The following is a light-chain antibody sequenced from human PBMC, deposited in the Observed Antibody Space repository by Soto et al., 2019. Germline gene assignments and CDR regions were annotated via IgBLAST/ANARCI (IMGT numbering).Light chain of an antibody. CDR2: VAS. Sequence: EIVLTQSPGTLSLSPGERATLSCRASQSVSSGDLAWYQQKPGQAPRLLIYVASSRATGIPDRFSGSGSGTDFTLTISRLEPEDFAVYYCQQYGSSPYTFGQGTKVDIK. J-gene: IGKJ2*01. CDR1: QSVSSGD. V-gene: IGKV3-20*01. CDR3: QQYGSSPYT.